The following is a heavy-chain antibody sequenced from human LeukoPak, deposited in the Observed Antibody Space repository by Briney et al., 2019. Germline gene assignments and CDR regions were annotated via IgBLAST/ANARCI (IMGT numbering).Heavy chain of an antibody. J-gene: IGHJ4*02. CDR2: IYYSGST. D-gene: IGHD6-19*01. CDR3: ARWGSGWYGII. Sequence: SETLSLTCTVSGGSISSSSYYWGWIRQPPGKGLEWIGSIYYSGSTSYNASLKSRITISVDTSKNQFSLKLSSVTAADTAVYYCARWGSGWYGIIWGQGTLVTVSS. CDR1: GGSISSSSYY. V-gene: IGHV4-39*01.